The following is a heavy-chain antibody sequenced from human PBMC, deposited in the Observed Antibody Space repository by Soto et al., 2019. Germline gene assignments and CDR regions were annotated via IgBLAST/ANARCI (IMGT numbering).Heavy chain of an antibody. D-gene: IGHD3-10*01. J-gene: IGHJ4*01. V-gene: IGHV3-33*01. CDR2: IWYDESVQ. Sequence: SGGCLRRSWDTHRFTFSSYRMHCVHQAPGLGLERIAVIWYDESVQYHGESVKGRFTSSRDNSKNTLYLQMRNLRDADTAVYYCARGVERVRGYFDYRGNGTLVT. CDR1: RFTFSSYR. CDR3: ARGVERVRGYFDY.